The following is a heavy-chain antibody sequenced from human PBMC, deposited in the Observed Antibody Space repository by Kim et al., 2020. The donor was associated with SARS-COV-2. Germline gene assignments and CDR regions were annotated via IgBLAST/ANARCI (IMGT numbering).Heavy chain of an antibody. Sequence: YTESVKGRFTISRDDSRNTAYLEMNSLKTEDTAVYYCTHIYYDSTGYPYWGQGTLVTVSS. CDR3: THIYYDSTGYPY. D-gene: IGHD3-22*01. V-gene: IGHV3-73*01. J-gene: IGHJ4*02.